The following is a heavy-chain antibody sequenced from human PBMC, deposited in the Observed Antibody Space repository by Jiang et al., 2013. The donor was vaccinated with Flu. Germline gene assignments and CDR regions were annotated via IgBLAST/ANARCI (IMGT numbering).Heavy chain of an antibody. J-gene: IGHJ6*04. CDR2: IYSGGST. CDR1: GFTVSSNY. CDR3: ARGGITIFGVVLGGV. Sequence: GLVQPGGSLRLSCAASGFTVSSNYMSWVRQAPGKGLEWVSVIYSGGSTYYADSVKGRFTISRHNSKNTLYLQMNSLRAEDTAVYYCARGGITIFGVVLGGVWGKGTTVTVSS. D-gene: IGHD3-3*01. V-gene: IGHV3-53*04.